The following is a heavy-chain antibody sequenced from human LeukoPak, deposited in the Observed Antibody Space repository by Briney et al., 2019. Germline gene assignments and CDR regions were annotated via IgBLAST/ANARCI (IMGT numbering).Heavy chain of an antibody. CDR1: GFTFSSYA. V-gene: IGHV3-30-3*01. CDR2: ISYDGSNK. J-gene: IGHJ4*02. D-gene: IGHD6-13*01. CDR3: ARGDSSSWYADFDY. Sequence: GGSLRLSCAASGFTFSSYAMHWVRQAPGKGLEWVAVISYDGSNKYYADSVKGRFTISRDNSKNTLYLQMNSLRAEDTAVYYCARGDSSSWYADFDYWGQGTLVTVSS.